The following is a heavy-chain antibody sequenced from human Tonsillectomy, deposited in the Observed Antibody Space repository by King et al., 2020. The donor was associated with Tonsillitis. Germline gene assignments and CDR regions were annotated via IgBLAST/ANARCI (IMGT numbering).Heavy chain of an antibody. CDR3: ATTQYDYVWGTYRHDN. CDR1: GYTFPSYD. J-gene: IGHJ4*02. D-gene: IGHD3-16*02. V-gene: IGHV1-18*01. Sequence: HVQLVESGGEVKKPGASVKVSCKASGYTFPSYDISWVRQAPGQGLEWMGWISVYNGNTNYAQKLQGRVTMTTDTSTSTAYMELRSLRSDDTAVYYWATTQYDYVWGTYRHDNWGQGTLVTVS. CDR2: ISVYNGNT.